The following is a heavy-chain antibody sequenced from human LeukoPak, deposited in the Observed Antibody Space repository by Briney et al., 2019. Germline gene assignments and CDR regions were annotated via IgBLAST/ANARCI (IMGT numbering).Heavy chain of an antibody. D-gene: IGHD2-15*01. V-gene: IGHV4-31*03. CDR1: GGSISSGGYY. J-gene: IGHJ4*02. CDR3: ARDAEGFLDY. CDR2: IYYSGST. Sequence: SQTLSLTCTVSGGSISSGGYYWSWIRQHPGKGLEWIGYIYYSGSTYYNPSLKSRVTISVDTSKNQFSLKLSSVTAADTAVYYCARDAEGFLDYWGQGTLVTVSS.